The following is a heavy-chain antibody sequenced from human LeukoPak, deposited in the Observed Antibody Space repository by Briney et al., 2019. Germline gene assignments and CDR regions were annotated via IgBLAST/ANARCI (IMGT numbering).Heavy chain of an antibody. CDR3: ARVIVVVTAAPGNAFDI. V-gene: IGHV3-48*04. J-gene: IGHJ3*02. D-gene: IGHD2-21*02. Sequence: GGSLRLSCAASGFTFSSYSMNWVRQAPGKGLEWVSYISSSSSTIYYADSVKGRFTISRDNAKNSLYLQMNSLRAEDTAVYYCARVIVVVTAAPGNAFDIWGQGTMVAVSS. CDR1: GFTFSSYS. CDR2: ISSSSSTI.